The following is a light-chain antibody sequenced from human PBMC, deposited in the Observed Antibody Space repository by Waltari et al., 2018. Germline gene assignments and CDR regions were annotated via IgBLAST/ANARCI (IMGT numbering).Light chain of an antibody. CDR2: QNN. Sequence: QSVLTQPPSVSAAPGQRVTISCSGSSSTIGRNYISWYQQVPETAPKLLIFQNNKRPSGVSDRFSGSKSGTSASLAITGLQTGDEADYYCSTWDNNLSGWVFGGGTRLTV. CDR1: SSTIGRNY. V-gene: IGLV1-51*02. J-gene: IGLJ3*02. CDR3: STWDNNLSGWV.